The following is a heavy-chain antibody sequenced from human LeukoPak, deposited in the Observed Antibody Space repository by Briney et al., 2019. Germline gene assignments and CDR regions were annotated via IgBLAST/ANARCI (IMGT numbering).Heavy chain of an antibody. V-gene: IGHV1-46*01. CDR2: INPSGGST. J-gene: IGHJ3*02. CDR1: GYTFTRYY. D-gene: IGHD1-26*01. CDR3: ARENSGSLRPHGFDI. Sequence: ASVKVSCKASGYTFTRYYMNWVRQAPGQGLEWMGIINPSGGSTNYAQNLQGRVTMTTDTSTSTAYMELRSLRSDDTAVYYCARENSGSLRPHGFDIWGQGTMVTVSS.